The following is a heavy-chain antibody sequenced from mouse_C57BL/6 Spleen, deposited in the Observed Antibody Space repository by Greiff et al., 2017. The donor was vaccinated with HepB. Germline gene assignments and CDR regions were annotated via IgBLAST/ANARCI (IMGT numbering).Heavy chain of an antibody. CDR1: GFSLTSYG. J-gene: IGHJ4*01. V-gene: IGHV2-2*01. CDR2: IWSGGST. D-gene: IGHD2-5*01. Sequence: QVQLKQSGPGLVQPSQSLSITCTVSGFSLTSYGVHWVRQSPGKGLEWLGVIWSGGSTDYYAAFISRLSISKDNSKSQVFFKMNSLQADDTAIYYCARNWDYSYSNLYYAMDYWGQGTSVTVSS. CDR3: ARNWDYSYSNLYYAMDY.